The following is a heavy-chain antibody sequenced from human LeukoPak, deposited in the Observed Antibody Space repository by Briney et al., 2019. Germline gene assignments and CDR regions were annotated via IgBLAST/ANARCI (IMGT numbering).Heavy chain of an antibody. CDR2: IYHSGTT. J-gene: IGHJ5*02. Sequence: SQTLSLTCAVSGGSISSGGYSWNWIRQPPGKGLEWIGYIYHSGTTYYNPSLKSRVTISVDRSKNQLSLKLSSVTAAGTAVYYCARDQSSSWYWFDPWGQGTLVTVSS. D-gene: IGHD6-13*01. CDR1: GGSISSGGYS. CDR3: ARDQSSSWYWFDP. V-gene: IGHV4-30-2*01.